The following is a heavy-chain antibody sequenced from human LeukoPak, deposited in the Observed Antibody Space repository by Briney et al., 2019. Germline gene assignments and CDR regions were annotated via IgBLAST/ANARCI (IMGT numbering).Heavy chain of an antibody. D-gene: IGHD6-13*01. CDR3: AKDLGYSNSWYGYYFDY. Sequence: GGSLRLSCVASGFTFSSYGMSWVRQAPGKGLEWVSAISGNVGTTYYADSVKGRFTISRDNSKNTLYLQMNSLRSEDTAVYHCAKDLGYSNSWYGYYFDYWGQGTLVTVSS. V-gene: IGHV3-23*01. CDR1: GFTFSSYG. J-gene: IGHJ4*02. CDR2: ISGNVGTT.